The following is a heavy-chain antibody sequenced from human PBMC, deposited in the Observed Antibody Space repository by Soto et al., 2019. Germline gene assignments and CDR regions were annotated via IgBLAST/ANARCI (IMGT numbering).Heavy chain of an antibody. J-gene: IGHJ4*02. D-gene: IGHD6-13*01. V-gene: IGHV4-59*01. CDR1: GGSISSYF. CDR2: VYYTVTT. CDR3: ARDLAAVPRAFDY. Sequence: QVQLQESGPGLLKPSETLSLTCTVSGGSISSYFYTWVRQPPGKGLEWIGSVYYTVTTDYNPSLKSRVTISVDTSKTQFSLNLRSVTAADAAVYYCARDLAAVPRAFDYWGRGTLVTVSS.